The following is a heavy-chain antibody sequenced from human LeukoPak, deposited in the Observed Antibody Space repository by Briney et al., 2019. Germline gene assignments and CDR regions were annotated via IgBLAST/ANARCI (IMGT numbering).Heavy chain of an antibody. J-gene: IGHJ5*02. CDR1: GFTFDDYA. D-gene: IGHD3-22*01. CDR3: AKDGGLLHTVDNWFDP. Sequence: PGGSLRLSCAASGFTFDDYAMHWVRQAPGKGLEWVSGISWNSGSIGYADSVKGRFTISRDNAKNSLYLQMNSLRAEDTALYYCAKDGGLLHTVDNWFDPWGQGTLVTVSS. CDR2: ISWNSGSI. V-gene: IGHV3-9*01.